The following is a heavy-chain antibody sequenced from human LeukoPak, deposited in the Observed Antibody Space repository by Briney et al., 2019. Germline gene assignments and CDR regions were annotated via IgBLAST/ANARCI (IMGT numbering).Heavy chain of an antibody. CDR3: AREGGSGNYYFYTLNY. J-gene: IGHJ4*02. V-gene: IGHV3-74*01. CDR2: INSDGSSA. D-gene: IGHD3-10*01. Sequence: GGSLRLSCAASGFTFDAYAMSWVRQAPGKGLVWVSRINSDGSSASYADSVKGRFTISRDNAKNTLYLQMNSLRAEDTAVYYCAREGGSGNYYFYTLNYWGQGTLVTVSS. CDR1: GFTFDAYA.